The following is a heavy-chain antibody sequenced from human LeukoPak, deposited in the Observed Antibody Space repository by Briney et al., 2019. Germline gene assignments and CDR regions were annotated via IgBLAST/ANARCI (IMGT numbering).Heavy chain of an antibody. CDR1: GFTFSNYW. V-gene: IGHV3-7*01. D-gene: IGHD6-19*01. J-gene: IGHJ4*02. CDR2: IKQDESEK. CDR3: ARDPSGSGFDY. Sequence: GGSLRLSCAASGFTFSNYWMSWVRQAPGKGLEWVANIKQDESEKFYVDSVKGRFTISRDNAKNSLYLQMNSLRAEDTAVYYCARDPSGSGFDYWGQGTLVTVSS.